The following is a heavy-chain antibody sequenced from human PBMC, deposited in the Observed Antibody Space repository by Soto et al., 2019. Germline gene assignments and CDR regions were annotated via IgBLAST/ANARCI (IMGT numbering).Heavy chain of an antibody. Sequence: SETLSLTCTVSGGSISSSSYYWGWIRQPPGKGLEWIGSIYYSGSTYYNPSLKSRVTISVDTSKNQFSLKLSSVTAADTAVYYCARQSITIFGVVSFNWFDPWGQGTLVTVSS. CDR2: IYYSGST. V-gene: IGHV4-39*01. D-gene: IGHD3-3*01. CDR1: GGSISSSSYY. J-gene: IGHJ5*02. CDR3: ARQSITIFGVVSFNWFDP.